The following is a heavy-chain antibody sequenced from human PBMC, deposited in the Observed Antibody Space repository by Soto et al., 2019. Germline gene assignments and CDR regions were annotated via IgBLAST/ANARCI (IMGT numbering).Heavy chain of an antibody. CDR3: ARGALRFLEWLGYYYYYGMDV. J-gene: IGHJ6*02. CDR1: GGSFSGYY. CDR2: INHSGST. V-gene: IGHV4-34*01. Sequence: PSETLSLTCAVYGGSFSGYYWSWIRQPPGKGLEWIGEINHSGSTNYNPSLKSRVTISVDTSKNQFSLKLSSVTAADTAVYYCARGALRFLEWLGYYYYYGMDVWGQGTTVT. D-gene: IGHD3-3*01.